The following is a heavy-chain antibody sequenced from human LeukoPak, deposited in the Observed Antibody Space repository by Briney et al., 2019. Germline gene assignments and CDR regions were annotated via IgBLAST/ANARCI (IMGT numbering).Heavy chain of an antibody. J-gene: IGHJ4*02. D-gene: IGHD3-22*01. CDR3: ARGRGLTYYYDSSGYYYAY. Sequence: ASVKVSCKASGYTFTSYDINWVRQATGQGLEWMGWTNPNSGNTGYAQKFQGRVTMTRNTSIGTAYMELSSLRSEDTAVYYCARGRGLTYYYDSSGYYYAYWGQGTLVTVSS. CDR2: TNPNSGNT. CDR1: GYTFTSYD. V-gene: IGHV1-8*01.